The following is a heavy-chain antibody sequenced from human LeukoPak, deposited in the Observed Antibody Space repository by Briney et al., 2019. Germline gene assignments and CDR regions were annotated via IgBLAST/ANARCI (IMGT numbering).Heavy chain of an antibody. CDR1: GGSISSYF. Sequence: PSGTLSLTCTVSGGSISSYFWSWIRQPPGKGLEWIGYIYYSGSTNYNPSLKSRVTISVDTSKNQFSLKLSSVTAADTAVYYCARDVGAGTDYWGQGILVTVSS. J-gene: IGHJ4*02. CDR2: IYYSGST. CDR3: ARDVGAGTDY. V-gene: IGHV4-59*01.